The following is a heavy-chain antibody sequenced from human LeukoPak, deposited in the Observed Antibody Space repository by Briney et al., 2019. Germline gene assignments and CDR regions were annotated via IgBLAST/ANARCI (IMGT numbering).Heavy chain of an antibody. D-gene: IGHD1-26*01. CDR1: GGSISSGSYY. CDR3: ARDRGLVGAAIFDY. J-gene: IGHJ4*02. Sequence: PSQTLSLTCTVSGGSISSGSYYWSWIRQPAGKGLEWIGRIYTSGSTNYNPSLKSRVTISVDTSKNQFSLKLSSVTAADTAVYYCARDRGLVGAAIFDYWGQGTLVTVSS. CDR2: IYTSGST. V-gene: IGHV4-61*02.